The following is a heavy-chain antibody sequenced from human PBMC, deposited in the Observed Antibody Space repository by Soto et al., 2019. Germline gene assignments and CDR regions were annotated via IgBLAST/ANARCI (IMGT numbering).Heavy chain of an antibody. CDR2: IDWDDDK. V-gene: IGHV2-70*11. D-gene: IGHD1-1*01. CDR1: LFGLGTSGLC. CDR3: ARNQYNWNDGRAFDI. J-gene: IGHJ3*02. Sequence: LLHPPQTLTLTLAISLFGLGTSGLCVNWMSQREGKALEWLARIDWDDDKYYSTSLKTRLTISKDTSKNQVVLTMTNMDPVDTATYYCARNQYNWNDGRAFDIWGQGTMVTVSS.